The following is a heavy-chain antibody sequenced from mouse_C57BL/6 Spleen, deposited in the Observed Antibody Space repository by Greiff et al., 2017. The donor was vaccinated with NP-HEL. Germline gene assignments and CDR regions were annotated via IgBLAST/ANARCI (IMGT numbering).Heavy chain of an antibody. J-gene: IGHJ2*01. Sequence: VKVVESGAELVRPGASVTLSCKASGYTFTDYEMHWVKQTPVHGLEWIGAIDPETGGTAYNQKFKGKAILTADKSSSTAYMELRSLTSEDSAVYYCTRRDYGSSYFDYWGQGTTLTVSS. CDR2: IDPETGGT. CDR1: GYTFTDYE. V-gene: IGHV1-15*01. CDR3: TRRDYGSSYFDY. D-gene: IGHD1-1*01.